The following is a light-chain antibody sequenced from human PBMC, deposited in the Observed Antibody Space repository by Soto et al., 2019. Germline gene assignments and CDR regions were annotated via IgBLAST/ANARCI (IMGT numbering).Light chain of an antibody. J-gene: IGLJ1*01. CDR2: DVS. CDR1: SSDVGGYNY. CDR3: CSLTTSHTYV. Sequence: QSVLTQPRSASGSPGQSITISCTGTSSDVGGYNYVSWYQQHPAKAPKLIIFDVSKRPSGVPNRFSGSKSGNTASLTISGLRAEDEADYYCCSLTTSHTYVFGSGTKVT. V-gene: IGLV2-11*01.